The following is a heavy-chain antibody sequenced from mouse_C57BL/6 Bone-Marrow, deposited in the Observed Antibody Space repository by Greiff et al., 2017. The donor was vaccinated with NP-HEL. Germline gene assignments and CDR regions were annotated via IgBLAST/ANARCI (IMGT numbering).Heavy chain of an antibody. CDR3: TKGRGLLLAWFAY. CDR1: GYTFTDYE. J-gene: IGHJ3*01. CDR2: IDPETGGT. V-gene: IGHV1-15*01. D-gene: IGHD1-1*01. Sequence: QVQLQQSGAELVRPGASVTLSCKASGYTFTDYEMHWVKQTPVHGLEWIGAIDPETGGTAYNQKFKGKAILTADKSSSTAYMELRSLTSEDSAVYYCTKGRGLLLAWFAYWGQGTLVTVSA.